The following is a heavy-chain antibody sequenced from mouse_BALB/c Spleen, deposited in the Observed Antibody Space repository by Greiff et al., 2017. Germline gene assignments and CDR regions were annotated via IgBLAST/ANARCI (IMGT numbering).Heavy chain of an antibody. J-gene: IGHJ2*01. D-gene: IGHD2-1*01. Sequence: QVQLKQSGAELAKPGASVKMSCKASGYTFTSYWMHWVKQRPGQGLEWIGYINPSTGYTEYNQKFKDKATLTADKSSSTAYMQLSSLTSEDSAVYYCARSDYGNYEDWGQGTTLTVSS. CDR2: INPSTGYT. CDR3: ARSDYGNYED. CDR1: GYTFTSYW. V-gene: IGHV1-7*01.